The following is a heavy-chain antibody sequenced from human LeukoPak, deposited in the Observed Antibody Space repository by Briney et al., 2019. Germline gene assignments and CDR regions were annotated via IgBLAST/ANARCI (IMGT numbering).Heavy chain of an antibody. V-gene: IGHV3-23*01. J-gene: IGHJ6*02. CDR2: ISGSGGST. Sequence: GGSLRLSCAASGFTFSSYAMSWVRQAPGKGLEWVSAISGSGGSTYYADSVKGRFTISRDNSKNTPYLQMNSLRAEDTAVYYCAKDPDYAGHYYYYYGMDVWGQGTTVTVSS. D-gene: IGHD4-17*01. CDR3: AKDPDYAGHYYYYYGMDV. CDR1: GFTFSSYA.